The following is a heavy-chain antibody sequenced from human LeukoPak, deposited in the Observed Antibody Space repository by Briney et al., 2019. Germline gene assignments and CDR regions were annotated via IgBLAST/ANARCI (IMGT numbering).Heavy chain of an antibody. CDR3: VRSAFLTTEFYFDY. V-gene: IGHV3-21*01. CDR2: ISGGSDYI. D-gene: IGHD4-11*01. J-gene: IGHJ4*02. CDR1: GFMFNGYS. Sequence: GGSLRLSCAASGFMFNGYSMTWVRQAPGKGLEWVSYISGGSDYIYYTDSVKGRFIISRDNAKNTLYLQMNSLRAEDTAVYYCVRSAFLTTEFYFDYWGQGTLVTVSS.